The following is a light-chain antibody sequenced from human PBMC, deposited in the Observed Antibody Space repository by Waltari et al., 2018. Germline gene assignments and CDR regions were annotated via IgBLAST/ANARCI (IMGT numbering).Light chain of an antibody. J-gene: IGKJ4*01. CDR3: QQYDISPLT. V-gene: IGKV3-20*01. Sequence: ETVLPQSPGTLSLAPGQRDTLPCRASQTVRTTYLAWYQQKPGQAPTLLIYGASSRATGIPDRFSGSGSGTDFSLTISSLEPEDFAVYYCQQYDISPLTFGGGTKVEIK. CDR2: GAS. CDR1: QTVRTTY.